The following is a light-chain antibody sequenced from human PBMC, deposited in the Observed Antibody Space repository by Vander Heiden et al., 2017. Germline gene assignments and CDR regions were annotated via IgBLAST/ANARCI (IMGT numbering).Light chain of an antibody. CDR3: QQLNSYPLT. Sequence: DIQLTQSPSFLSASVGVRVTITCRASQGISSYLAWYQQKPAKAPKLLIDAACDLQSGVPSRFSGSGSGTEFTLTISSLQPEDVATYYCQQLNSYPLTFGGGTKVEIK. CDR2: AAC. J-gene: IGKJ4*01. V-gene: IGKV1-9*01. CDR1: QGISSY.